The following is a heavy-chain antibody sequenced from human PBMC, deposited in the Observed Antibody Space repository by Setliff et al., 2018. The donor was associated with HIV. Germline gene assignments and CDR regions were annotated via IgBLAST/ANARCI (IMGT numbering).Heavy chain of an antibody. J-gene: IGHJ4*02. CDR3: ARVRGSSGWYVFDY. V-gene: IGHV4-59*11. CDR1: GGSISSHY. D-gene: IGHD6-19*01. CDR2: IYYSGST. Sequence: SETLSLTCTVSGGSISSHYWSWIRQPPGKGLEWIGSIYYSGSTNYNPSLKSRVTISVDTSKNQFSLKLSSVTAADTAVYYCARVRGSSGWYVFDYWGQGTLVT.